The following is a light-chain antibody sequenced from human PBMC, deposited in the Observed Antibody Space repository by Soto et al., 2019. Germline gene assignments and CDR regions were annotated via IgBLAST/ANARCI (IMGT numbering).Light chain of an antibody. Sequence: QSALTQPASVSGSPGQSITISCTGTSSDVGGYNYVSWYQQYPGKAPKLMIYEVSNRPSGVSNRFSGSKSGNTASLTISGLQAEEEADYYCSSYASSRDVFFGGGTTLTVL. J-gene: IGLJ2*01. CDR1: SSDVGGYNY. V-gene: IGLV2-14*01. CDR2: EVS. CDR3: SSYASSRDVF.